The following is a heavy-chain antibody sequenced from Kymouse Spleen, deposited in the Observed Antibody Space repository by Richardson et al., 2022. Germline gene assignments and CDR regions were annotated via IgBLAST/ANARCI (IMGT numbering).Heavy chain of an antibody. Sequence: QVQLQQWGAGLLKPSETLSLTCAVYGGSFSGYYWSWIRQPPGKGLEWIGEINHSGSTNYNPSLKSRVTISVDTSKNQFSLKLSSVTAADTAVYYCARETAGTDYYYYGMDVWGQGTTVTVSS. CDR2: INHSGST. CDR1: GGSFSGYY. V-gene: IGHV4-34*01. D-gene: IGHD6-13*01. J-gene: IGHJ6*02. CDR3: ARETAGTDYYYYGMDV.